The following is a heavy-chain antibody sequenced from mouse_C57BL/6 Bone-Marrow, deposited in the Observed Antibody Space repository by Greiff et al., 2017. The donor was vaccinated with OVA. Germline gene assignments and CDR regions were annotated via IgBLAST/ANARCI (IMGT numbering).Heavy chain of an antibody. D-gene: IGHD1-1*01. V-gene: IGHV1-85*01. CDR2: IYPSDGST. J-gene: IGHJ4*01. CDR1: GYTFTSYD. Sequence: VQLQQSGPGLVKPGASVKLSCTASGYTFTSYDINWVKRRPGQGLEWFGWIYPSDGSTKYTAYLKGKATLTVDTSSSKAYMELHRLTAEDSAVYFCARKEYYGSSYDMDDWGKGTSVTVAS. CDR3: ARKEYYGSSYDMDD.